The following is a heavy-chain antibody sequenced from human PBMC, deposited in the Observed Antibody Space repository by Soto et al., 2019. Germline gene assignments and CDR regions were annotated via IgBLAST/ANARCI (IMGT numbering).Heavy chain of an antibody. Sequence: EVQLVESGGGLVKPGGSLRLSCAASGFTFSSYSMNWVRQAPGKGLELVSSISSSSSYIYYADSVKGRFTISRDNAKNSLYLQMNSLRAEDTAVYYCARSGLDCSSTSCYAQYYFDYWGQGTLVTVSS. CDR3: ARSGLDCSSTSCYAQYYFDY. CDR2: ISSSSSYI. D-gene: IGHD2-2*01. J-gene: IGHJ4*02. V-gene: IGHV3-21*01. CDR1: GFTFSSYS.